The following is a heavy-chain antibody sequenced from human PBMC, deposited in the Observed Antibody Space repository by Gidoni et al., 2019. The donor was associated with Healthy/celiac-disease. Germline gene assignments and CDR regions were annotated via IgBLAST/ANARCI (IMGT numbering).Heavy chain of an antibody. J-gene: IGHJ4*02. CDR3: ARDVRYSSSWSHFDY. V-gene: IGHV4-39*07. D-gene: IGHD6-13*01. CDR1: GGSISSRDYY. Sequence: QLQLQESGPGLMKPSETLSLTCSVSGGSISSRDYYWGWVRQPPGKGLEWIETIYYRGDTYYNPSLKSRVSISVDTSKNQFSLWLTSMTAADTAMYYCARDVRYSSSWSHFDYWGQGILITVSS. CDR2: IYYRGDT.